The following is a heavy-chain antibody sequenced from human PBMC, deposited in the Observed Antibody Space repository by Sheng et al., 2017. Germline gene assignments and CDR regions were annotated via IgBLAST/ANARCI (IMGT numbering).Heavy chain of an antibody. CDR1: GFTFSNFA. V-gene: IGHV3-64*01. D-gene: IGHD1-26*01. J-gene: IGHJ4*02. CDR2: ISTNGGFT. Sequence: EVQLVESGGGLVQPGESLRLSCAASGFTFSNFAMHWVRQAPGKGLEYVSAISTNGGFTYYANSVKGRFTISRDNSKNTLYLQMDSLRAEDMAVYYCARDRVVGATMYYFDYWGQGTLVTVSS. CDR3: ARDRVVGATMYYFDY.